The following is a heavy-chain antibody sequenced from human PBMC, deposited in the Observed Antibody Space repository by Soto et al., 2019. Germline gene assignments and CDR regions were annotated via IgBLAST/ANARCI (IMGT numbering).Heavy chain of an antibody. Sequence: ASVKVSCKASGYTFTSYAMHWVRQAPGQRLEWMGWINAGNGNTKYSQKFQGRVTITRDTSASTAYMELSSLRSEDTAVYYCARRPTKIQLNLNHFDYWGQGTLVTVSS. CDR2: INAGNGNT. J-gene: IGHJ4*02. CDR3: ARRPTKIQLNLNHFDY. D-gene: IGHD5-18*01. CDR1: GYTFTSYA. V-gene: IGHV1-3*01.